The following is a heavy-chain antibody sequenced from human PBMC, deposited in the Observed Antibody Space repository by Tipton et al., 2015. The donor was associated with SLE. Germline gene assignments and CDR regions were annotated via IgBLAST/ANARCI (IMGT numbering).Heavy chain of an antibody. Sequence: TLSLTCAVYGGSFSGYYWSWIRQPPGKGLEYIGEINHRGSTNYNPSLKSRVTISVDTSKNQFSLKLSSVTAADTAVYYCAREGGYSYGIDYWGQGTLVTVSS. D-gene: IGHD5-18*01. J-gene: IGHJ4*02. V-gene: IGHV4-34*01. CDR3: AREGGYSYGIDY. CDR1: GGSFSGYY. CDR2: INHRGST.